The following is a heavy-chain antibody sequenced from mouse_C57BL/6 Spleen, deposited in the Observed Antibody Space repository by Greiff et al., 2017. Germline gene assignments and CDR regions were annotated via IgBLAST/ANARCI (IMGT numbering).Heavy chain of an antibody. CDR2: IYPGSGST. D-gene: IGHD1-1*01. CDR1: GYTFTSYW. Sequence: QVQLQQPGAELVKPGASVKMSCKASGYTFTSYWITWVKQRPGQGLEWIGDIYPGSGSTNYNEKFKSKATLTVDTSSSTAYMQLSSLTSEDSAVYYCARNRYYYGSSYGFDYWGQGTTLTVSS. CDR3: ARNRYYYGSSYGFDY. J-gene: IGHJ2*01. V-gene: IGHV1-55*01.